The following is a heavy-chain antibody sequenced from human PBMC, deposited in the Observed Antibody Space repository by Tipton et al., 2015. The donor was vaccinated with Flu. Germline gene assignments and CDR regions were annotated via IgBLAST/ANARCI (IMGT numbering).Heavy chain of an antibody. V-gene: IGHV1-18*01. CDR2: ISGYNGDT. CDR3: ARLAVADPQAGIFDI. D-gene: IGHD6-19*01. J-gene: IGHJ3*02. CDR1: GYTFSNYG. Sequence: QVQLVQSGAEVKKPGASVRVSCEASGYTFSNYGFTWVRQAPGQGLEWMGWISGYNGDTNYAERFQGRVTMTTDTSTSTAYMDLTNLRSDDTAVYYCARLAVADPQAGIFDIWGQGTLVTVSS.